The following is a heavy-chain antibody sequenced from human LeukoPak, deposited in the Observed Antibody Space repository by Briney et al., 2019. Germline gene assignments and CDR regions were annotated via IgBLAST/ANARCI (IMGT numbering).Heavy chain of an antibody. CDR1: GFIFSSYG. J-gene: IGHJ4*02. V-gene: IGHV3-30*02. Sequence: TGGSLRLSCAASGFIFSSYGMHWVRQAPGKWLEWVAVRWFDGSKKYYADSVKGRITIARDNSKNTLYLQMNSLRAEDTAFYYCAKDPHSSSWYYFDSWGQGTLVTVSS. CDR3: AKDPHSSSWYYFDS. D-gene: IGHD6-13*01. CDR2: RWFDGSKK.